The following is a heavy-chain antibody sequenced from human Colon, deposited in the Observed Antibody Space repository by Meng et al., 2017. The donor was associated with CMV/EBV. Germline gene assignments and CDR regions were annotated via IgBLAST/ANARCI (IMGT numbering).Heavy chain of an antibody. D-gene: IGHD3-22*01. V-gene: IGHV5-51*01. CDR2: IYPGDSDT. CDR3: ARLTLDYYDSSPSRGFDP. CDR1: GYSFTSYW. Sequence: GESLKISCKGSGYSFTSYWIGWVRQMPGKGLEWMGIIYPGDSDTRYSPSFQGQVTISADKSISTAYLQWSSLKASDTAMYYCARLTLDYYDSSPSRGFDPWGQGTLVTVSS. J-gene: IGHJ5*02.